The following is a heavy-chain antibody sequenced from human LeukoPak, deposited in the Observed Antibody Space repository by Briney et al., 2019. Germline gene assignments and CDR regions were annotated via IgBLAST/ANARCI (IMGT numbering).Heavy chain of an antibody. D-gene: IGHD3-22*01. CDR3: ARKNSFYDSSAYDY. CDR2: INPNSGGT. V-gene: IGHV1-2*02. J-gene: IGHJ4*02. CDR1: GYTFTGYY. Sequence: ASVKVSCKASGYTFTGYYMHWVRQAPGQGLEWMVWINPNSGGTNYAQKFQGRVTMTRDTSISTAYMDLSSLRSDDTAVYYCARKNSFYDSSAYDYWGQGTLVTVSS.